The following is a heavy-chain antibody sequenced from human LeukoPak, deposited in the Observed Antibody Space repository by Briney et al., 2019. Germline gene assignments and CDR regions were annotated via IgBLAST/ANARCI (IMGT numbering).Heavy chain of an antibody. D-gene: IGHD5-12*01. CDR3: VWLGYYYYMDV. V-gene: IGHV6-1*01. CDR1: GDSVSSNSAT. CDR2: TYYRSKWYN. Sequence: SQTLSLTCAISGDSVSSNSATWNWIRQSPSGGLEWLGRTYYRSKWYNDYAASVRSRITIKPDTSKNQFSLKLSSVTAADTAVYYCVWLGYYYYMDVWGKGTTVTVSS. J-gene: IGHJ6*03.